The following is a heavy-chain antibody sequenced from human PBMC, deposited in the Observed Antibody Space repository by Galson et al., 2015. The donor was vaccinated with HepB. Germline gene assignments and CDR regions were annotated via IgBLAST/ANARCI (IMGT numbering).Heavy chain of an antibody. J-gene: IGHJ4*02. Sequence: SVKVSCKASGYTFTSNGISWVRQAPGQGLEWMGWIATNTADPTYAQGFTGRFVFSLDTSVSTAYLQISSLKAEDTAVYYCARGRVGDPYYFYYWGQGTLVTVSS. CDR1: GYTFTSNG. V-gene: IGHV7-4-1*02. D-gene: IGHD1-26*01. CDR3: ARGRVGDPYYFYY. CDR2: IATNTADP.